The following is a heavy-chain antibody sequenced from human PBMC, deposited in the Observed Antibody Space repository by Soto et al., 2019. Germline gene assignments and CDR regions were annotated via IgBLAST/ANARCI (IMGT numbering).Heavy chain of an antibody. Sequence: SDTLSLTCTVSGRSIICYALSWIRQPPGKGLDWMGYIYYSGRTNYTPSLESRDPISVHTSKNKLSLTLSSVTAAHTAVFFCERAAGGRSGWDNRFDPWGQGTLVTVS. D-gene: IGHD6-25*01. V-gene: IGHV4-59*01. CDR2: IYYSGRT. CDR3: ERAAGGRSGWDNRFDP. CDR1: GRSIICYA. J-gene: IGHJ5*02.